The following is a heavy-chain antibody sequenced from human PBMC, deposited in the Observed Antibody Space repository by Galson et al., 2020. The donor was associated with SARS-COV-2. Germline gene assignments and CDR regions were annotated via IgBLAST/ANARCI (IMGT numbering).Heavy chain of an antibody. CDR2: IDPSDSYT. V-gene: IGHV5-10-1*01. CDR3: AREPVGYYYYYMDV. D-gene: IGHD1-26*01. J-gene: IGHJ6*03. CDR1: GYRFTSYW. Sequence: HGESLKISCKGSGYRFTSYWISWVRQMPGKGLEWMGRIDPSDSYTNYSPSFQGHVTISADKSISTAYLQWSSLKASDTAMYYCAREPVGYYYYYMDVWGKGTTVTVSS.